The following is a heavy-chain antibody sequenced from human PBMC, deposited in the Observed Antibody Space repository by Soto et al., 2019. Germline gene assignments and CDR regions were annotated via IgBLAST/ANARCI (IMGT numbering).Heavy chain of an antibody. V-gene: IGHV3-33*01. CDR3: ARAAGYDYRYYYYYMDV. Sequence: GGSLRLSCAASGFTFSSYGMHWVRQAPGKGLEWVAVIWYDGSNKYYADSVKGRFTISRDNSKNTLYLQMNSLRAEDTAVYYCARAAGYDYRYYYYYMDVWGKGTTVTVSS. D-gene: IGHD5-12*01. CDR2: IWYDGSNK. J-gene: IGHJ6*03. CDR1: GFTFSSYG.